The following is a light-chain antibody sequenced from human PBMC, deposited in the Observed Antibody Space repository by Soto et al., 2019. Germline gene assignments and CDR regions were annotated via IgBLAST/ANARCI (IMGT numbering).Light chain of an antibody. CDR1: SSDVGGYNY. J-gene: IGLJ1*01. CDR3: SSYTGRSTDI. V-gene: IGLV2-14*01. CDR2: EVS. Sequence: QSALTQPASVSGSPGQSITISCTGTSSDVGGYNYVSWYQQHPGKAPKILIYEVSRRPSGVSNRFSGSKSGNTASLTISGLQGEDEGDYYCSSYTGRSTDIFGTGTKLTV.